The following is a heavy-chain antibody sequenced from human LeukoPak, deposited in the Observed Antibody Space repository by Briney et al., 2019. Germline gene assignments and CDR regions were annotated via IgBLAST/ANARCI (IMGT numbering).Heavy chain of an antibody. CDR2: IYYSGST. CDR1: GGSISSSSYY. J-gene: IGHJ4*02. CDR3: ARGRGFWSGYSPRYYFDY. Sequence: SETLSLTCTVSGGSISSSSYYWGWIRQPPGKGLEWIGSIYYSGSTYYIPSLKSRVTISVDTSKNQFSLKLSTVTAADTAVYHCARGRGFWSGYSPRYYFDYWGQGTLVTVSS. V-gene: IGHV4-39*01. D-gene: IGHD3-3*01.